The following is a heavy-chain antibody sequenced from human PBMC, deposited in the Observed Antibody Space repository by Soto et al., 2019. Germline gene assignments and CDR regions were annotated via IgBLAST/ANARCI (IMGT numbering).Heavy chain of an antibody. CDR2: IIPIFGTA. V-gene: IGHV1-69*13. J-gene: IGHJ4*02. CDR1: GGTFSSYA. CDR3: AKHASGSGWYYFDY. D-gene: IGHD6-19*01. Sequence: SVKVSCKASGGTFSSYAISWVRQAPGQGLEWMGGIIPIFGTANYAQKFQGRVTITADESKNTLYLQMNSLRAEDTAVYYCAKHASGSGWYYFDYWGQGTLVTVSS.